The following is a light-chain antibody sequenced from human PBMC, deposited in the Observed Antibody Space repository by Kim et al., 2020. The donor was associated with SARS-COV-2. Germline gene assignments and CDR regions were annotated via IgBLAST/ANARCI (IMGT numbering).Light chain of an antibody. Sequence: SPGEQSALSCCTAQKIATYLAWYQQKPGQAPRLLFYGASTRATGIPARFSGSGSGTDFSLTISSLQSEDFAVYYCEQRYNWPLSFGGGTKVDIK. CDR1: QKIATY. CDR3: EQRYNWPLS. V-gene: IGKV3D-15*01. J-gene: IGKJ4*01. CDR2: GAS.